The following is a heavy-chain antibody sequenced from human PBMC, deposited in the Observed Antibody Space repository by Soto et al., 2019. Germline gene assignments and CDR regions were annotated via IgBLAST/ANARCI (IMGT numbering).Heavy chain of an antibody. D-gene: IGHD3-10*01. V-gene: IGHV1-69*04. CDR1: GGTFSTYA. Sequence: SVKVSCKASGGTFSTYAINWVRQAPGQGLEWMGRIIPLLDVTNNAQRFQGRVTITADKSTSTVYMELTSLTSQDTAVYYCARDSGTVGYDDSWGQGTLVTVSS. CDR3: ARDSGTVGYDDS. CDR2: IIPLLDVT. J-gene: IGHJ4*02.